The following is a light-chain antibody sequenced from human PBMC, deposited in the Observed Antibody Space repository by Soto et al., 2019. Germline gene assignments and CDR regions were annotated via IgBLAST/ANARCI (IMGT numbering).Light chain of an antibody. Sequence: DIQMTQSPSSLSASVGDRVTITCRASQSISSYLSRYQQKPWNAPKLLLYTTSSLQGGVPSRFSGGGSGTDFTLTISSLQAEDFATYYCQHSYSTPWTFGQGTKVEIK. CDR3: QHSYSTPWT. CDR1: QSISSY. V-gene: IGKV1-39*01. CDR2: TTS. J-gene: IGKJ1*01.